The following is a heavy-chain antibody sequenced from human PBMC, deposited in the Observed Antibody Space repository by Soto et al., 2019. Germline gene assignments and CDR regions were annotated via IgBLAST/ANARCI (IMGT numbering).Heavy chain of an antibody. D-gene: IGHD4-17*01. CDR1: GYTFTSYA. V-gene: IGHV1-3*01. J-gene: IGHJ6*03. CDR3: ARDYDYGDCRDCYMDV. Sequence: ASVKVSCKASGYTFTSYAMHWVRQAPGQRLEWMGWINAGNGNTKYSQKFQGRVTITRDTSASTAYMELSSLRSEDTAVYYCARDYDYGDCRDCYMDVWGKGTTVTVSS. CDR2: INAGNGNT.